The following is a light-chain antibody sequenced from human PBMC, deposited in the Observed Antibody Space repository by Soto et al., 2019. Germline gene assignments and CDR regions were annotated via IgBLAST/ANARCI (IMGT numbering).Light chain of an antibody. J-gene: IGLJ2*01. CDR3: QSDDSSLSVV. V-gene: IGLV1-40*01. CDR2: DNS. CDR1: SSNIGAGYD. Sequence: QSVLTQPPSVSGAPGQRVTISCTGSSSNIGAGYDVHWYQQLPGTAPKLLIYDNSNRPSGVPDRFSGSKSGPSASLAITGLQAEDEADYYCQSDDSSLSVVFGGGTKLTVL.